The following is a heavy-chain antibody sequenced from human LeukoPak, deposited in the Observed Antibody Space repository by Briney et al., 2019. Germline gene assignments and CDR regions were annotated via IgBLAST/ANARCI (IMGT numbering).Heavy chain of an antibody. CDR3: ARDHRPGYGSGSYYGH. Sequence: PGGSLRLSCAASGFTFSSYWMSWVRQAPGKGLEWVANIKQDGSEKYYVDSVKGRFTISRDNAKNSLYLQMNSLRAEDTAVYYCARDHRPGYGSGSYYGHWGQGTLVTVSS. CDR2: IKQDGSEK. J-gene: IGHJ4*02. V-gene: IGHV3-7*01. CDR1: GFTFSSYW. D-gene: IGHD3-10*01.